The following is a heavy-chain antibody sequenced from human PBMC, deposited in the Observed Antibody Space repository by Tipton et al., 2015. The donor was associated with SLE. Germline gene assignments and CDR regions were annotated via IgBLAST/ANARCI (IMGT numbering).Heavy chain of an antibody. V-gene: IGHV3-21*04. CDR3: ARGNSRGDY. CDR2: ISSSSSYI. J-gene: IGHJ4*02. D-gene: IGHD6-25*01. Sequence: SLRLSCAASGFTFSSYSMNWVRQAPGKGLEWVSSISSSSSYIYYADSMKGRFTISRDNAKNSLYLQMNSLRAEDTALYYCARGNSRGDYWGQGTLVTVSS. CDR1: GFTFSSYS.